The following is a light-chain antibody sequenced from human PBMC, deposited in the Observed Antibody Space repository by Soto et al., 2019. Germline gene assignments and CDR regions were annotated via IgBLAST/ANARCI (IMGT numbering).Light chain of an antibody. V-gene: IGKV1-33*01. CDR3: QQYENRPYT. J-gene: IGKJ3*01. CDR2: DAS. CDR1: QDISKF. Sequence: IQVTQSTSSLSASIGDRVSFTCQASQDISKFLNWYQHKPGQAPSLLIYDASKSHFGVPSRFSGSGSGTDFTFTISSLQPEDNATYYCQQYENRPYTFGPGTKADIK.